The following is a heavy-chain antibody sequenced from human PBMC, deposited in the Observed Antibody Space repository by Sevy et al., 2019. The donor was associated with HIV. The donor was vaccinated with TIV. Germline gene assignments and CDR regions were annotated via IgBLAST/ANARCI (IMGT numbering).Heavy chain of an antibody. J-gene: IGHJ4*02. CDR1: GFTLTSYT. Sequence: GGSLRLSCAASGFTLTSYTMNWVRQAPGKGLEWVASISATGGSTYYAASVKGRFTISRDVSKGTLYLQMNSLTAEDTAIFYCAKTLQKLPFQPHYFDYWGQGTLVTVSS. V-gene: IGHV3-23*01. D-gene: IGHD2-21*02. CDR2: ISATGGST. CDR3: AKTLQKLPFQPHYFDY.